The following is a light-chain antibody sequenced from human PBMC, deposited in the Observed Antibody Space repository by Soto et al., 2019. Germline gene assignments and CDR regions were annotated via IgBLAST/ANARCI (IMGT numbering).Light chain of an antibody. Sequence: QPVLTQSPSASASLGASVKLTCTLSSGHGSYAIAWHQQQPDKGPRYLMKLNSDGSHTKGDGIPDRFSGSSSGAERYLTISSLQSEDEADYYCQTWGTGIRVFGGGTKLTVL. V-gene: IGLV4-69*01. CDR1: SGHGSYA. CDR3: QTWGTGIRV. CDR2: LNSDGSH. J-gene: IGLJ3*02.